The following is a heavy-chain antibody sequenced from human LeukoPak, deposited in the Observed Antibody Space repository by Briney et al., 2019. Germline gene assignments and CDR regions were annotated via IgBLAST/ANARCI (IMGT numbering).Heavy chain of an antibody. J-gene: IGHJ4*02. V-gene: IGHV4-4*07. CDR2: IYTSGST. CDR1: AVSISTYY. CDR3: ARDPDDGDCGGVYFDY. Sequence: PSETLSLTCTVSAVSISTYYWSWIRQPAGKGLEWIGRIYTSGSTKYNPSLKSRVTMSVDTSKNQYFLKLSSAAGSAPGMDFCARDPDDGDCGGVYFDYWGQGTLVTVSS. D-gene: IGHD4-17*01.